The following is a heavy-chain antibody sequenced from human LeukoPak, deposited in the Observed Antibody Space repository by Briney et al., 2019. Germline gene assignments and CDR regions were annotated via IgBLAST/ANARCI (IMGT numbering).Heavy chain of an antibody. CDR3: ATSRPEYHYDILTGYHYRNWFDP. CDR1: GYTLTELS. J-gene: IGHJ5*02. D-gene: IGHD3-9*01. CDR2: FDPEDGET. Sequence: ASVKVSCKVSGYTLTELSMHWVRQAPGKGLEWMGGFDPEDGETIYAQKFQGRVTMTEDTSTDTAYMELSSLRSEDTAVYYCATSRPEYHYDILTGYHYRNWFDPWGQGTLVTVSS. V-gene: IGHV1-24*01.